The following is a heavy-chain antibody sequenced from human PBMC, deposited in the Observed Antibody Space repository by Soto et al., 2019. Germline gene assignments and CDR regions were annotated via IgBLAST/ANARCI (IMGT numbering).Heavy chain of an antibody. V-gene: IGHV3-23*01. D-gene: IGHD6-19*01. J-gene: IGHJ2*01. CDR3: AKVWLDYWYFDV. CDR2: ISGNGDGT. Sequence: EVQVLESGGGLVQPGGSLRLSCAASGFSFSRYAMTWVRQAPGKGLEWVSAISGNGDGTFYGDSVKGRFTVSRDNSKNTLSLQMNSLRVEETAVYYCAKVWLDYWYFDVWGRGTLVTVSS. CDR1: GFSFSRYA.